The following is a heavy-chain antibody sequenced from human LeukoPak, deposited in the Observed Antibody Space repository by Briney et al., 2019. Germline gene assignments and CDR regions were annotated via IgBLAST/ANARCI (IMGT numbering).Heavy chain of an antibody. CDR3: ARDHNYAFDN. CDR1: GFPFIEYS. V-gene: IGHV3-48*01. CDR2: IGIDSGNT. J-gene: IGHJ4*02. Sequence: GGSLRLSCTASGFPFIEYSMNWVRQAAGKGLEWISYIGIDSGNTKYADSVRGRFTISTDKAKNSLYLQMNSLRVEDTAVYYCARDHNYAFDNWGQGTLVSVAS. D-gene: IGHD1-1*01.